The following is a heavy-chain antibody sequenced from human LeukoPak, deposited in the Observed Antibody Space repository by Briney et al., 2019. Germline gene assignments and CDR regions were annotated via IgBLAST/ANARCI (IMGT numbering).Heavy chain of an antibody. CDR2: VYYSGST. V-gene: IGHV4-39*01. J-gene: IGHJ5*02. D-gene: IGHD6-13*01. Sequence: SETLSLTCTVSGGSISSSSYYWGLIRQPPGKGLEWIGSVYYSGSTYYNPSLKSRVTISVDTSKNQFSLKLSSVTAADTAAYYCASEPRYSSSYFFDPWGQGTLVTVSS. CDR1: GGSISSSSYY. CDR3: ASEPRYSSSYFFDP.